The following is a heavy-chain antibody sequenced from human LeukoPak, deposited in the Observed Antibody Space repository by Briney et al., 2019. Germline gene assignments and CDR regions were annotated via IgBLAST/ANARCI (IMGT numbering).Heavy chain of an antibody. CDR2: INPNSGGT. CDR1: GYTFTGYY. V-gene: IGHV1-2*06. D-gene: IGHD6-13*01. Sequence: GASVKVSCKASGYTFTGYYMHWVRQAPGQGLEWMGRINPNSGGTNYAQKFQGRVTMTRDTSISTAYMELSRLRSDDTAVYYCARDHLTVAAAGTRGGRRFDPWGQGTLVTVSS. CDR3: ARDHLTVAAAGTRGGRRFDP. J-gene: IGHJ5*02.